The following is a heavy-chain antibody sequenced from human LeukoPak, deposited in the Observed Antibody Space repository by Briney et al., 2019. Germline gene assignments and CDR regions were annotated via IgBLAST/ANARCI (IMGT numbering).Heavy chain of an antibody. V-gene: IGHV3-30-3*01. CDR3: ARNRYSSGWYFSY. Sequence: GGSLRLSCAVSGFTFSSYAMHWVRQAPGKGLEWVAVISYDGSNKYYADSVKGRFTISRDNSKNTLYLQMNSLRAEDTAVYYCARNRYSSGWYFSYWGQGTLVTVSS. J-gene: IGHJ4*02. CDR2: ISYDGSNK. D-gene: IGHD6-19*01. CDR1: GFTFSSYA.